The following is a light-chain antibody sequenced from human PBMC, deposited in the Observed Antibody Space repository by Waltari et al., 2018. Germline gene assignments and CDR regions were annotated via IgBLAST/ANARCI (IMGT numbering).Light chain of an antibody. CDR1: SLRSYY. V-gene: IGLV3-19*01. Sequence: SSELTQDPAVSVALGQTVTITCHGDSLRSYYASWYQQKPGQAPVLVIYGKDSRPSGIPDRFSGSSSGTTASLTITGAQAEDDAHYYCHSRDSSVNHLRNVLGTGTKVTVL. J-gene: IGLJ1*01. CDR3: HSRDSSVNHLRNV. CDR2: GKD.